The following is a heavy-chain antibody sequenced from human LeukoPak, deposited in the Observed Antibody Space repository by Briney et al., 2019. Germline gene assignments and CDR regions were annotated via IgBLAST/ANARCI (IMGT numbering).Heavy chain of an antibody. CDR2: IKADGSEK. V-gene: IGHV3-7*04. D-gene: IGHD2-15*01. CDR1: GFPFSSRW. J-gene: IGHJ4*01. CDR3: ARYCGGGSCFDY. Sequence: GGSLRLSCAASGFPFSSRWVSWVRQAPGKGLEWVANIKADGSEKYYVDSVKGRFTVSRDNAKNSLFLQMNSLRAEDTGLYYCARYCGGGSCFDYWGRGTLVTVSS.